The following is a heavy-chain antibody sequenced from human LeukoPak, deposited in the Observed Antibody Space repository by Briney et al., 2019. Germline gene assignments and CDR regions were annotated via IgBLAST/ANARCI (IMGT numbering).Heavy chain of an antibody. CDR3: ATDTYYYDSSGNYYYGMDV. V-gene: IGHV1-24*01. D-gene: IGHD3-22*01. J-gene: IGHJ6*02. CDR2: FDPEDGET. Sequence: ASVKVSCKVSGYTLTELSMHWVRQAPGKGLEWMGGFDPEDGETIYAQKFQGRVTMTKDTSTDTAYMELSSLRSEDTAVYYCATDTYYYDSSGNYYYGMDVWGQGTTVTVSS. CDR1: GYTLTELS.